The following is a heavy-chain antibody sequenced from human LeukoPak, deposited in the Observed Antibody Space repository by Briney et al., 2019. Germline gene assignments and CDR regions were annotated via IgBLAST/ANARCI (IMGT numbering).Heavy chain of an antibody. Sequence: GASVKVSCKASGGTFSSYAISWVRQAPGQGLEWMGRIIPILGIANYAQKFQGRVTTTADKSTSTAYMELSSLRSEDTAVYYCASGGPLRYFDWFFDYWGQGTLVTVSS. D-gene: IGHD3-9*01. CDR2: IIPILGIA. CDR3: ASGGPLRYFDWFFDY. CDR1: GGTFSSYA. J-gene: IGHJ4*02. V-gene: IGHV1-69*04.